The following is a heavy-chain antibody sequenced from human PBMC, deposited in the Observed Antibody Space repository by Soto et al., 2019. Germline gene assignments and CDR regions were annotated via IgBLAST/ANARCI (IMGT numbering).Heavy chain of an antibody. D-gene: IGHD3-10*01. V-gene: IGHV5-51*01. Sequence: GESLKISCKGSGYSFTSYWIGWVRQMPGKGLEWMGIIYPGDSDTRYSPSFQGQVTISADKSISTAYLQWSSLKASDTAMYYCARSGRREGLLWFGEFPPNPMDVWGKGTTVTVSS. CDR2: IYPGDSDT. J-gene: IGHJ6*03. CDR1: GYSFTSYW. CDR3: ARSGRREGLLWFGEFPPNPMDV.